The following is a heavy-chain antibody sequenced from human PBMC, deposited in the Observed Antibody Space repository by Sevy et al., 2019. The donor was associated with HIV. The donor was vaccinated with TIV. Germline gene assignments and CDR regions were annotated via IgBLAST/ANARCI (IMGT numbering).Heavy chain of an antibody. CDR3: ARARLAAAGTSLLDY. J-gene: IGHJ4*02. CDR2: ISSSSSYT. Sequence: GGSLRLSCAASGFTFSDYYMSWIRQAPGKGLEWVSYISSSSSYTNYADSVKGRFTISRDNAKNSLYLQMNSLRAEDTAAYYCARARLAAAGTSLLDYWGQGTLVTVSS. CDR1: GFTFSDYY. V-gene: IGHV3-11*06. D-gene: IGHD6-13*01.